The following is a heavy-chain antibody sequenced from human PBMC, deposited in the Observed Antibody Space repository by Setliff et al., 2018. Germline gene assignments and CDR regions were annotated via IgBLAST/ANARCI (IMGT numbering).Heavy chain of an antibody. CDR2: ISYSGTP. CDR1: DDSFTSSRYY. D-gene: IGHD2-15*01. Sequence: PSETLSLTCTVSDDSFTSSRYYWGWIRQAPGSGLEWIGSISYSGTPYYNASVESRVTISTDTSRNQFSLELRSVTVADTATYYCVRPGGTTVVARHFDYWGSGIRVTVSS. J-gene: IGHJ4*01. CDR3: VRPGGTTVVARHFDY. V-gene: IGHV4-39*01.